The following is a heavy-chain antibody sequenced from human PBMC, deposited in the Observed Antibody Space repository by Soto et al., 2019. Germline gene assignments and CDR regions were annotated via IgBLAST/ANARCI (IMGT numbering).Heavy chain of an antibody. CDR2: ISYDGSNK. J-gene: IGHJ3*02. CDR3: ARGPTERSYYYDSSAHDAFEI. D-gene: IGHD3-22*01. CDR1: GFTFSSYA. Sequence: GGSLRLSCAASGFTFSSYAMHWVRQAQGKGLEWVAVISYDGSNKYYEDSVKGRFTISRDNSKNTLYLQMNSLRAEDTAVYYGARGPTERSYYYDSSAHDAFEIWGQGTMVTVSS. V-gene: IGHV3-30-3*01.